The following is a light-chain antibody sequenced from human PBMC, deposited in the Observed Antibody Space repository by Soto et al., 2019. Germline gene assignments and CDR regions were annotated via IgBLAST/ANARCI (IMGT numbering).Light chain of an antibody. CDR1: QSISSW. J-gene: IGKJ3*01. CDR2: DAS. V-gene: IGKV1-5*01. Sequence: DIQMTQSPSTLSASVGDRVTITCRASQSISSWLAWYQQKPGKAPKLLIYDASSLESGVPSRFSGSGSGTEFTLTVSSLQPDDFATYYCQRYNSYSFTFGPGTKVDIK. CDR3: QRYNSYSFT.